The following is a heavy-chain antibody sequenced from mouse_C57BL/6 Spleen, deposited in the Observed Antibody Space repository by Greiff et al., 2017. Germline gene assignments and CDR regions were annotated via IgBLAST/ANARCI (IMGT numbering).Heavy chain of an antibody. CDR1: GYTFTSYW. J-gene: IGHJ2*01. V-gene: IGHV1-50*01. Sequence: VQLQQPGAELVKPGASVKLSCKASGYTFTSYWMQWVKQRPGQGLEWIGEIDPSDSYTNYNQKFKGKAILTVDTSSSTAYMQLSSLTSEDSAVYYCARGGYDGYWGQGTTLTVSS. D-gene: IGHD2-2*01. CDR3: ARGGYDGY. CDR2: IDPSDSYT.